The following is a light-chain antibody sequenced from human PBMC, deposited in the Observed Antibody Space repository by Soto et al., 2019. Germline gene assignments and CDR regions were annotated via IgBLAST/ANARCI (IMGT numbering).Light chain of an antibody. CDR1: QSVKTF. CDR2: DAD. V-gene: IGKV3-20*01. CDR3: QQYGSSPPIT. Sequence: EIVLTQSPATLSLSPGERATLSCRASQSVKTFQVWHQQRPGQAPRFLIYDADHRAAGIPARFSGSGVGTDFTLTTSRLEPEDFAVYYCQQYGSSPPITFGQGTRLEIK. J-gene: IGKJ5*01.